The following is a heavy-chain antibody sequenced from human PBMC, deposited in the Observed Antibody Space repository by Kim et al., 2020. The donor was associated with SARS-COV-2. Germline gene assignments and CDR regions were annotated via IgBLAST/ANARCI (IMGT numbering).Heavy chain of an antibody. CDR3: ARDATSQTYYYDSSGYYLFDY. CDR2: ISSSSSYI. D-gene: IGHD3-22*01. V-gene: IGHV3-21*04. J-gene: IGHJ4*02. CDR1: GFTFSSYS. Sequence: GGSLRLSCAASGFTFSSYSMNWVRQAPGKGLEWVSSISSSSSYIYYADSVKGRFTISRDNAKNSLYLQMNSLRAEDTAVYYCARDATSQTYYYDSSGYYLFDYWGQGTLVTVSS.